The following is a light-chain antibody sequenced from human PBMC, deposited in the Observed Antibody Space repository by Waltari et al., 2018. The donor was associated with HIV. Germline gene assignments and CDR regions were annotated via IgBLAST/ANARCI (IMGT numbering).Light chain of an antibody. J-gene: IGLJ2*01. Sequence: QSTLTPPRSVSGSPAQSVTISCTGTSSDVGGFNYVSWYQQHPGKAPKLIIYDVSKRPSGVPDRFSGSKSGNTASLTISGLQAEDEADYYCFSYSGSYTSVLFGGGTKLTVL. CDR3: FSYSGSYTSVL. CDR2: DVS. CDR1: SSDVGGFNY. V-gene: IGLV2-11*01.